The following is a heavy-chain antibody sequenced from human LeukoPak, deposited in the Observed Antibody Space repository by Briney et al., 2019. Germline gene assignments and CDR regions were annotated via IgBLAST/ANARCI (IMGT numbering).Heavy chain of an antibody. Sequence: PSETLSLTCTVSGGSISSGSYYWSWIRQPAGKGLEWIGRIYTSGSTNYNPSLKSRVTISVDTSKNQFSLQLNSVTPEDTAAYYCALGLAAEYYFDYWGQGTLVTVSS. CDR2: IYTSGST. V-gene: IGHV4-61*02. CDR3: ALGLAAEYYFDY. J-gene: IGHJ4*02. D-gene: IGHD3-3*02. CDR1: GGSISSGSYY.